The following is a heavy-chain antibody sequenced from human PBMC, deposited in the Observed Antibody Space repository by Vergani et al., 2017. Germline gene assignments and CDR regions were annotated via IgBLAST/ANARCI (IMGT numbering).Heavy chain of an antibody. J-gene: IGHJ5*02. Sequence: EVQLVESGGVVVQPGGSLRLSCAASGFTVSSNYMSWVRQAPGKGLEWVSVIYSGGSTYYADSVKGRFTISRDNSKNTLYLQMNSLRAEDTAVYYCARDFLGTTWGQGTLVTVSS. CDR1: GFTVSSNY. D-gene: IGHD1/OR15-1a*01. CDR2: IYSGGST. V-gene: IGHV3-53*01. CDR3: ARDFLGTT.